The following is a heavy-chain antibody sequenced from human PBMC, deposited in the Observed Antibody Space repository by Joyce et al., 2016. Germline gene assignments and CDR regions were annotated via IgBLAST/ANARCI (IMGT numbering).Heavy chain of an antibody. J-gene: IGHJ4*02. D-gene: IGHD5-24*01. Sequence: QVQLVESGGGVVQPGRTLRLSCAASGFAFNSYGINWVRQAPGKGLVGLAITSSDGSSQQYADSVKGRFTIARDNSKNTLCLQMDSLTLEDTAIYYCAKHGRRDDSSWRVWTQEEWGQGTLVIVSS. CDR2: TSSDGSSQ. CDR1: GFAFNSYG. CDR3: AKHGRRDDSSWRVWTQEE. V-gene: IGHV3-30*18.